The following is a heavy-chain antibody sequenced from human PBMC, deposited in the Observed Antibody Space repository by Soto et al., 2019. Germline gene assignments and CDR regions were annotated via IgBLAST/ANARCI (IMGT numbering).Heavy chain of an antibody. Sequence: PPGKGLEWIGYIYYSGSTNYNPSLKSRVTISVDTSKNQFSLKLSSVTAADTAVYYCVKLRGVSGWSFDYWGQGTVVTVSS. V-gene: IGHV4-59*01. CDR2: IYYSGST. CDR3: VKLRGVSGWSFDY. D-gene: IGHD6-19*01. J-gene: IGHJ4*02.